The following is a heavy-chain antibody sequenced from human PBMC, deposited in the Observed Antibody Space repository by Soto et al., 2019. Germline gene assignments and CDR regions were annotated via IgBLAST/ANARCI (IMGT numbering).Heavy chain of an antibody. Sequence: PGGSLRLSCSASGFTFSHYAMHWVRQAPGKGPEYVSGIISDGGTTYHADSVKGRFTISRDNSKNTLYLQMSSLRTEDTAVYYCVSGGSYHYYYGLDVWGQGTTVTVSS. CDR3: VSGGSYHYYYGLDV. V-gene: IGHV3-64D*08. D-gene: IGHD2-15*01. CDR2: IISDGGTT. J-gene: IGHJ6*02. CDR1: GFTFSHYA.